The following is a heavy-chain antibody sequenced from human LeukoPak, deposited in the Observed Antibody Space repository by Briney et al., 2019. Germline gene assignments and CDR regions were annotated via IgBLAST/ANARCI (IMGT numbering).Heavy chain of an antibody. J-gene: IGHJ5*02. CDR3: ARDIGSQMATVSDWFDP. V-gene: IGHV4-39*07. D-gene: IGHD5-24*01. CDR2: ISYREST. CDR1: GGSISSSIYY. Sequence: SETLSLTCTVSGGSISSSIYYWGWIRQPPGKGLEWIGSISYRESTYYKPSLKSRVSMSVDMSKNQFSLKLSSVTAADTAVYYCARDIGSQMATVSDWFDPWGQGTLVTVSS.